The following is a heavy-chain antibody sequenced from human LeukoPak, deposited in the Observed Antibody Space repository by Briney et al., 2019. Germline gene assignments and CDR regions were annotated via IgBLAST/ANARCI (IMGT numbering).Heavy chain of an antibody. J-gene: IGHJ4*02. CDR3: AREIDSSGYYSVGY. CDR1: GYTFTSYG. D-gene: IGHD3-22*01. V-gene: IGHV1-18*01. Sequence: ASVKVSCKASGYTFTSYGISWVRQAPGQGLEWMGWITAYNGNTNYAQKLQGRGTMTTDTSTSTAYMELRSLRSDDTAVYYCAREIDSSGYYSVGYWGQGTLVTVSS. CDR2: ITAYNGNT.